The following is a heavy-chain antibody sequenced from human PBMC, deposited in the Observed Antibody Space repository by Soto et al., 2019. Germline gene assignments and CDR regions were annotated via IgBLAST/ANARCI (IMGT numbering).Heavy chain of an antibody. CDR1: NGSISPYY. Sequence: SETLSLTCTVSNGSISPYYWRWFRQSPGKGLEWIGYIYYAGSFTYNPSLKSRVTISLNTSKNEVSLRLTSVTAADTAVYYCARLGGYYQALDSWGQGTLVTVS. CDR2: IYYAGSF. V-gene: IGHV4-59*08. CDR3: ARLGGYYQALDS. D-gene: IGHD3-22*01. J-gene: IGHJ4*02.